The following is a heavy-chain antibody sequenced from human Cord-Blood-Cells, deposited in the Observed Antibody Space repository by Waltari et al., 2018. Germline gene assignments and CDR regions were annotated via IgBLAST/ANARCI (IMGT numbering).Heavy chain of an antibody. J-gene: IGHJ4*02. CDR2: ISAYNGNT. Sequence: HAQLLQSGAEVKKPGASVKVSCTASGYTFTSYVIRRVRQPPGQGLEWMGWISAYNGNTNYAQKLQGRVTMTTDTSTSTAYMELRSLRSDDTAVYYCARAGNDYGDSNFDYWGQGTLVTVSS. CDR3: ARAGNDYGDSNFDY. CDR1: GYTFTSYV. D-gene: IGHD4-17*01. V-gene: IGHV1-18*01.